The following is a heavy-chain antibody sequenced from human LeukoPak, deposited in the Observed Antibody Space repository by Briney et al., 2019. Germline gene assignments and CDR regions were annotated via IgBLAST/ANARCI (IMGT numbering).Heavy chain of an antibody. CDR3: AKFATVTVPNWLDF. CDR2: IYYTGTD. J-gene: IGHJ5*01. V-gene: IGHV4-59*10. D-gene: IGHD4-17*01. CDR1: GGSFSGYY. Sequence: SETLSLTCAVYGGSFSGYYWSWLRQPPGEGLQFLGHIYYTGTDSYNTSLKSRVTMSVDTSKNQFSLKVSSVTAADTAVYYCAKFATVTVPNWLDFWGQGILVTVSS.